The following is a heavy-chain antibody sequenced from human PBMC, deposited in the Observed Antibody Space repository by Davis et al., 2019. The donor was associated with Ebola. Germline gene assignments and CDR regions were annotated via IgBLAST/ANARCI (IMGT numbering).Heavy chain of an antibody. Sequence: PGGSLRLSCSASGFNFNTYGMHWVRQAPGKGLEWVAVIWFDGSQKYYTDSVKGRFSVSRDNSKNTLYLQMNSLRVDDTSIYYCARDSLVHNAFDIWGQGTMVTVSS. D-gene: IGHD6-6*01. V-gene: IGHV3-33*01. CDR1: GFNFNTYG. J-gene: IGHJ3*02. CDR2: IWFDGSQK. CDR3: ARDSLVHNAFDI.